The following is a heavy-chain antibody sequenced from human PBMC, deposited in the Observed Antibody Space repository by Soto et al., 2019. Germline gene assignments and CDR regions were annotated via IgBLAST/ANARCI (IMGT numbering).Heavy chain of an antibody. V-gene: IGHV3-49*03. Sequence: EVQLVESGGDLVEPGRSLRLSCAASGFTFADYAMNWIRQAPGKGLEWVGLIRRRNYGGKIEYAAPGEGRFFISRDDSKSVAYLQMNSLRTEDTAVYYCAGDGGFCGIGCHIGYWYFGLWGRGTLVSVSS. CDR2: IRRRNYGGKI. CDR3: AGDGGFCGIGCHIGYWYFGL. J-gene: IGHJ2*01. CDR1: GFTFADYA. D-gene: IGHD2-15*01.